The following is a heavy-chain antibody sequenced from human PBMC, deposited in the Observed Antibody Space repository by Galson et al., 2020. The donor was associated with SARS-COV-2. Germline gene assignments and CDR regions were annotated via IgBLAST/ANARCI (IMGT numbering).Heavy chain of an antibody. CDR3: ARRHASYWHFFEF. CDR1: GYSISSGYY. CDR2: MYHSGGT. J-gene: IGHJ4*02. D-gene: IGHD1-26*01. Sequence: ASETLSLTCTVSGYSISSGYYWGWIRQPPGKGLEWIGNMYHSGGTYYNPSLENRVTISVDTSKNQFSLKLSSVTAADSAVYYCARRHASYWHFFEFWGQGTLVTVSS. V-gene: IGHV4-38-2*02.